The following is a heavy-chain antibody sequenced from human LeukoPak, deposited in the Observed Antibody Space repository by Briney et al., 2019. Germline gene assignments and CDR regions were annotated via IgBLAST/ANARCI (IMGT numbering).Heavy chain of an antibody. J-gene: IGHJ4*02. CDR1: GFTFSTNF. V-gene: IGHV3-7*01. D-gene: IGHD3-10*01. CDR3: ARDEIGGFFDY. CDR2: INQDGSDK. Sequence: GGSLRLSCAASGFTFSTNFMNWVRQAPGKGLEWVAKINQDGSDKYYADSVKGRFSISRDNTRNSVFLQMNSLRAEDSAVYYCARDEIGGFFDYWGQGTLVTVSS.